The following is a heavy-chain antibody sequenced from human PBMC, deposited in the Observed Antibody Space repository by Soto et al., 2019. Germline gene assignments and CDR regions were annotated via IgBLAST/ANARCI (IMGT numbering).Heavy chain of an antibody. CDR2: ISHSGST. CDR3: ARGGLLPDY. Sequence: QLQLQESGSGLVKPSQTLSLTCAVSGGSISSGGHSWSWIRQPPGKGLEWIGYISHSGSTYYNPSLKSRVTISVDRSKNQFSLKLSSVTAAHTAVYYCARGGLLPDYWGQGTLVTVSS. V-gene: IGHV4-30-2*01. CDR1: GGSISSGGHS. J-gene: IGHJ4*02. D-gene: IGHD6-19*01.